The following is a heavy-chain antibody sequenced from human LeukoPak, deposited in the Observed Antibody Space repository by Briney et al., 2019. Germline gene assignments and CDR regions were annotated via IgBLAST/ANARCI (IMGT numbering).Heavy chain of an antibody. D-gene: IGHD3-10*01. CDR2: VKPDGTEE. V-gene: IGHV3-7*01. J-gene: IGHJ3*02. Sequence: GGSQRLSCAASGFIFSNYWMSCVRQAPGKGLEWVANVKPDGTEEYYVDSVKGRFTISRDNAKNTLYLQMNSLRVDDTAVYYCAREIGPGTGSGDAFDIWGQGTMVTVSS. CDR1: GFIFSNYW. CDR3: AREIGPGTGSGDAFDI.